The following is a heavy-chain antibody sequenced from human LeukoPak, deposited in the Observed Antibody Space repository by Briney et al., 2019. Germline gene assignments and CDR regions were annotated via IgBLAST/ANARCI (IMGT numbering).Heavy chain of an antibody. CDR2: VSSDGRIT. J-gene: IGHJ4*02. V-gene: IGHV3-74*01. CDR3: ASSSRITGTTYYY. D-gene: IGHD1-20*01. CDR1: GFTFSSFW. Sequence: PGGSLRLSCSASGFTFSSFWMHWVRHVPGKGLVWVSGVSSDGRITNYADFVKGRFTVSRDTAKNTLSLQMDSLRADGTAIYYCASSSRITGTTYYYWGQGTLVTVSS.